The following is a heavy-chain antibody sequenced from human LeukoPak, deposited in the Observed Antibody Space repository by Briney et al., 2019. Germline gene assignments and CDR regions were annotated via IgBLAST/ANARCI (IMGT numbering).Heavy chain of an antibody. J-gene: IGHJ4*02. D-gene: IGHD5-18*01. CDR2: INPEGSEK. Sequence: SGGSLRLSCAASGFTFSSYAMSWVRQAPGKGLEWVASINPEGSEKYSADSVKGRFTISRDNAKNSLYLQMDSLRVEDTAFYYCARDLAYSRLDYWGQGMLVTVSS. CDR3: ARDLAYSRLDY. CDR1: GFTFSSYA. V-gene: IGHV3-7*01.